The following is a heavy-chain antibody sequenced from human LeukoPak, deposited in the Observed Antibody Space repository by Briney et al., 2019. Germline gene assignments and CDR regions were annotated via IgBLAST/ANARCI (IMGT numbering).Heavy chain of an antibody. V-gene: IGHV4-59*01. Sequence: SETLSLTCTVSGGSISSYYWSWIRQPPGKGLEWIGYIYYSGSTNYNPSLKGRVTISVDTSKNQFSLKLSSVTAADTAVYYCASGVWYYDTRGAFDIWGQGTMVTVSS. D-gene: IGHD3-9*01. CDR3: ASGVWYYDTRGAFDI. CDR2: IYYSGST. CDR1: GGSISSYY. J-gene: IGHJ3*02.